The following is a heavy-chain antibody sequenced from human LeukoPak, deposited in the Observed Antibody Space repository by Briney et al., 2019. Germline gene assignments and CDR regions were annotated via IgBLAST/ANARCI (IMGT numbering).Heavy chain of an antibody. J-gene: IGHJ3*02. CDR2: ISSSSSTI. CDR1: GFTFSSYS. D-gene: IGHD7-27*01. CDR3: ARKTGGSLDI. Sequence: GGSLRLSCAASGFTFSSYSMNWVRQAPGKGREGVSYISSSSSTIYYADSVRGRFTISRDNAKNSLYLQMNSLRGEDTAVYYCARKTGGSLDIWGQGTMVTVSS. V-gene: IGHV3-48*01.